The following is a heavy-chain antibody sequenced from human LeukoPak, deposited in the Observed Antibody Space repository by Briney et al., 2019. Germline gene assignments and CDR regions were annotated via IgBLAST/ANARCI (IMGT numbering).Heavy chain of an antibody. D-gene: IGHD1-14*01. CDR2: IYYSGST. CDR3: ARLTGKDY. J-gene: IGHJ4*02. CDR1: GGSISSYY. Sequence: SETLSLTCTVSGGSISSYYWSWIRQPPGKGLEWIGYIYYSGSTNYNPSLKSRVTISVDTSKNQFSLKLSSVTAADTAVYYCARLTGKDYWGQGTLVTVSS. V-gene: IGHV4-59*08.